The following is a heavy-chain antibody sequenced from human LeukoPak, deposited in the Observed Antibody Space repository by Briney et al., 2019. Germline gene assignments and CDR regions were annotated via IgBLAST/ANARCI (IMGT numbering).Heavy chain of an antibody. V-gene: IGHV1-2*04. Sequence: ASVKVSCKASGYTFTGYYMHWVRQAPGQGLEWMGWINPNSGGTNYAQKFQGWVTMTRDTSISTAYMELSRLRSDDTAVYYCARAGLLRVYYYGMDVWGQGTTVTVSS. CDR2: INPNSGGT. D-gene: IGHD1-26*01. J-gene: IGHJ6*02. CDR1: GYTFTGYY. CDR3: ARAGLLRVYYYGMDV.